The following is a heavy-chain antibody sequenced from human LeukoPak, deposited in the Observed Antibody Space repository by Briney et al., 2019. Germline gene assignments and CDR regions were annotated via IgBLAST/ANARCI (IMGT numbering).Heavy chain of an antibody. Sequence: SETLSLICAVYGGSFSGYYWSWLRQPPGKGLEWIGEINHSGSTNYNPSLKSRVTISVDTSKNQFSLKLSSVTAADTAVYYCARMVRGYYYYYYYMDVWGKGTTVTISS. CDR1: GGSFSGYY. CDR3: ARMVRGYYYYYYYMDV. J-gene: IGHJ6*03. D-gene: IGHD3-10*01. CDR2: INHSGST. V-gene: IGHV4-34*01.